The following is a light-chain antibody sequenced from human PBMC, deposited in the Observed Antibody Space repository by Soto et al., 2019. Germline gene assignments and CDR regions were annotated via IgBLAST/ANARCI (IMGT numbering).Light chain of an antibody. CDR2: EAS. Sequence: EIVLTQSPGTLSLSPGERATLSCRASQSVSSSDVAWYQQKPVQAPRILIYEASIRAIVIPDRFSGSGSGTDFTVTISSLEPEDFAVYHCQQYGSSPPTFGQGSKVEIK. CDR3: QQYGSSPPT. J-gene: IGKJ1*01. CDR1: QSVSSSD. V-gene: IGKV3-20*01.